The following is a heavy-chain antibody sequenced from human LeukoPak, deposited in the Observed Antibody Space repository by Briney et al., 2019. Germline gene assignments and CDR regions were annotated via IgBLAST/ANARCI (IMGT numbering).Heavy chain of an antibody. Sequence: SETLSLTCAVYGGSFSGYYWSWIRQPPGKGLEWIGEINHSGSTNYNSSLKSRVTISVDTSKNQFSLKLSSVTAADTAVYYCARANFWSGYAHYYYYGMDVWGQGTTVTVSS. D-gene: IGHD3-3*01. CDR2: INHSGST. CDR1: GGSFSGYY. CDR3: ARANFWSGYAHYYYYGMDV. V-gene: IGHV4-34*01. J-gene: IGHJ6*02.